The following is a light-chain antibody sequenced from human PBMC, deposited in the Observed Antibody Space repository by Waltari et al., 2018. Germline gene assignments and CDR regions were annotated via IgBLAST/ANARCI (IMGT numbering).Light chain of an antibody. CDR3: ATWDDSLSGRV. Sequence: QSVLTQPPSTSGTPGQRVTISCSGSTSNIGTNTVTWYQLLPGTAPKTVIFANSHRPSGVPDRFSASKSGTSASLVISELQSEDEADYFCATWDDSLSGRVFGSGTKVTVL. CDR2: ANS. CDR1: TSNIGTNT. V-gene: IGLV1-44*01. J-gene: IGLJ6*01.